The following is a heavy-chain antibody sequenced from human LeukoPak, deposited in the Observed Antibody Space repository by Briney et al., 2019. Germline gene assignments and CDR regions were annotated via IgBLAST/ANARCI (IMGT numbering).Heavy chain of an antibody. CDR2: IIPIFGTA. V-gene: IGHV1-69*06. CDR1: GGTFSSYA. Sequence: GSSVKVSCKASGGTFSSYAISWVRQAPGQGLEWMGGIIPIFGTANYAQKFQGRVTMTEDTSTDTAYMELSSLRSEDTAVYYCATIAVAGHFDYWGQGTLVTVSS. J-gene: IGHJ4*02. CDR3: ATIAVAGHFDY. D-gene: IGHD6-19*01.